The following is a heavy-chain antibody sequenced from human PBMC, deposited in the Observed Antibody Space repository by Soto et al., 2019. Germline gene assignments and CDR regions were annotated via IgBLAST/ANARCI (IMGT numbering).Heavy chain of an antibody. CDR3: AKVVWGGDAYNDC. CDR2: ISGSGDST. CDR1: GFMFSYYA. D-gene: IGHD3-16*01. J-gene: IGHJ4*02. V-gene: IGHV3-23*01. Sequence: GGSLRLSCAASGFMFSYYAMSWVRQAPGKGLEWVSAISGSGDSTYDADSVKGRFTVSRDNSKNTLFLQMNSLRAEDTAVYYCAKVVWGGDAYNDCWGQGTVVTVSS.